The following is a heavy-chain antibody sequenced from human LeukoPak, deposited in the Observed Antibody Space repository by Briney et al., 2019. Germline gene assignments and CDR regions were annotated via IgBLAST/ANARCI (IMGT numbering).Heavy chain of an antibody. V-gene: IGHV4-39*01. CDR2: IFYSGST. CDR1: GGSISSDNFY. D-gene: IGHD3-10*01. J-gene: IGHJ3*02. CDR3: ARTYYYGSGTRRNGFDI. Sequence: SETLSLTCTVSGGSISSDNFYWGWIRQPPGKGLEWIGTIFYSGSTYSNPSLKSRVIISVDTSKKQFSLKLSSVTAADTAVYYCARTYYYGSGTRRNGFDIWGQGTMVTVSS.